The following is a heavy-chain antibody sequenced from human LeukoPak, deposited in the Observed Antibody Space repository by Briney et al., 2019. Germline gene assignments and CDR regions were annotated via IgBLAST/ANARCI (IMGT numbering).Heavy chain of an antibody. CDR1: GGSFSGYY. Sequence: SETLSLTCAVYGGSFSGYYWSWIRQPPGKGLEWIWEINHSGSTNYNPSLKSRVTISVDTSKNQFSLKLSSVTAADTAVYYCARSWNYGSGSLSYWGQGTLVTVSS. J-gene: IGHJ4*02. D-gene: IGHD3-10*01. CDR2: INHSGST. CDR3: ARSWNYGSGSLSY. V-gene: IGHV4-34*01.